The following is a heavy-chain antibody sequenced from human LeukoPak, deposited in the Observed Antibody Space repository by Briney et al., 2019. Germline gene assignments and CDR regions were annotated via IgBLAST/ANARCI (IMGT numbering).Heavy chain of an antibody. J-gene: IGHJ5*02. Sequence: GSLRLSCAASGFTFSDHFMDWVRQAPGKGLEWIGFIYYSGSTNYNPSLKSRVTMSLDTSKNQFSLKLTSVIAADTAVYYCARGYDFWSGQNWFDPWGQGTLVTVSS. CDR2: IYYSGST. V-gene: IGHV4-59*11. CDR3: ARGYDFWSGQNWFDP. D-gene: IGHD3-3*01. CDR1: GFTFSDHF.